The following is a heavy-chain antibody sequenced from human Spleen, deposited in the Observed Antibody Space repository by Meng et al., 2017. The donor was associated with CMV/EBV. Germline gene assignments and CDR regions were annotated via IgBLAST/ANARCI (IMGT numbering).Heavy chain of an antibody. CDR3: ARGSEFGLIFDY. J-gene: IGHJ4*02. D-gene: IGHD3-10*01. V-gene: IGHV6-1*01. CDR2: TYYRSHWST. Sequence: ISGDSVSNNTVAWNWIRQSPSRGLEWLGRTYYRSHWSTDYAVSMRGRLTIKEDTSKNQFSLQLSSVTPEDSAVYYCARGSEFGLIFDYWGQGTLVTVSS. CDR1: GDSVSNNTVA.